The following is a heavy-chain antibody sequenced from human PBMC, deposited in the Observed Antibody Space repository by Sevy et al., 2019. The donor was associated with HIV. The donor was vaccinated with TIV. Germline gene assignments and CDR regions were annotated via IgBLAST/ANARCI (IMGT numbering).Heavy chain of an antibody. CDR2: ISYNGRNQ. J-gene: IGHJ4*02. Sequence: GGSLRLSCAASGFSLSDHAVSWVRQTPGKGLEWLAVISYNGRNQYYADSGKGRFTVSKDDSKNTLYLQLNSLRAEETAVYYWARFVGYCSGGRCSIIDFWGQGTLVTVSS. CDR3: ARFVGYCSGGRCSIIDF. V-gene: IGHV3-30*04. D-gene: IGHD2-15*01. CDR1: GFSLSDHA.